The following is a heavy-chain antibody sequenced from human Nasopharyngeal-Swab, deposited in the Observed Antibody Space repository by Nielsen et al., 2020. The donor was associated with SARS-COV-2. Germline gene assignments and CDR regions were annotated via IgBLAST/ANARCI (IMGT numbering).Heavy chain of an antibody. Sequence: GESLKISCAASGFTFSSYGMHWVRQAPGKGLEWVAVISYDGSNKYYADSVKGRFTISRDNSKNTLYLQMNSLRAEDTAVYYCAKDPFDSSGYFRIYYYYGMDVWGQGTTVTVSS. V-gene: IGHV3-30*18. CDR2: ISYDGSNK. CDR3: AKDPFDSSGYFRIYYYYGMDV. D-gene: IGHD3-22*01. J-gene: IGHJ6*02. CDR1: GFTFSSYG.